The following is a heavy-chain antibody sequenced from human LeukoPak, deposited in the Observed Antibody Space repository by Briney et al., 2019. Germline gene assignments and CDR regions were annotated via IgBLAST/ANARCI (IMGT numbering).Heavy chain of an antibody. D-gene: IGHD3-10*01. CDR1: GFTFSRYA. Sequence: GGSLRPSCSASGFTFSRYAMHWVRQAPGKGLEYVSAISSNGGSTYYADSVKGRFTISRDNSKNTLYLQMSSLRAEDTAVYYCVKDGSGSYYTYYFDYWGQGTLVTVSS. J-gene: IGHJ4*02. CDR3: VKDGSGSYYTYYFDY. V-gene: IGHV3-64D*06. CDR2: ISSNGGST.